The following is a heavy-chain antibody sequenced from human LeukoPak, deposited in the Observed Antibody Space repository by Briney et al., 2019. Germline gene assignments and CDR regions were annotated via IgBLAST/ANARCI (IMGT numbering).Heavy chain of an antibody. J-gene: IGHJ4*02. CDR1: GGSISSSSYY. D-gene: IGHD2-21*02. CDR3: ARAYCGGDCSYFDY. V-gene: IGHV4-39*07. Sequence: PSETLSLTCTVSGGSISSSSYYWGWIRQPPGKGLEWIGSIYYSGSTYYNPSLKSRVTISVDTSKNQFSLKLSSVTAADTAVYYCARAYCGGDCSYFDYWGQGTLVTVSS. CDR2: IYYSGST.